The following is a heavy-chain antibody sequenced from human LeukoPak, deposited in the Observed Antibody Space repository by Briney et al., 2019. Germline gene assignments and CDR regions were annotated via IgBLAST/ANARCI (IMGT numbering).Heavy chain of an antibody. CDR2: ISSSSSTI. D-gene: IGHD3-10*01. J-gene: IGHJ4*02. V-gene: IGHV3-48*01. Sequence: PGGSLRLSCAASGFTLSSNWMNWVRRAPGKGLEWVSYISSSSSTIYYADSVKGRFTISRDNAKNSLYLQMNSLRAEDTAVYYCARDRNLWFGESYGYFDYWGQGTLVTVSS. CDR3: ARDRNLWFGESYGYFDY. CDR1: GFTLSSNW.